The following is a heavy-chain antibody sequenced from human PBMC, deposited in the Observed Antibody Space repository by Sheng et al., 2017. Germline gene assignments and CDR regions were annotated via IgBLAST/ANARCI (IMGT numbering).Heavy chain of an antibody. CDR3: ASWLGGSWYGYLQH. CDR1: GGSISNSNYH. CDR2: IYYSGST. V-gene: IGHV4-39*07. Sequence: QLQLQESGPGLVKPSETLSLTCTVSGGSISNSNYHWGWIRQPPGKGLEWIGNIYYSGSTSYNPSLKSRVTISVDTSKNQFSVKLTSVNAADTAMYYCASWLGGSWYGYLQHWGQGTLVTVSS. J-gene: IGHJ1*01. D-gene: IGHD6-13*01.